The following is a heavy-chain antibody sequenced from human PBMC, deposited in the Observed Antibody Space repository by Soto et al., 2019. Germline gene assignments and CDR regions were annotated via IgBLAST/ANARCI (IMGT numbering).Heavy chain of an antibody. D-gene: IGHD6-13*01. V-gene: IGHV4-59*12. J-gene: IGHJ4*02. CDR2: IYYSGST. CDR1: GGSISSYY. CDR3: AREIAAGTRGYFDY. Sequence: SETLSLTCTVSGGSISSYYWSWIRQPPGKGLEWIGYIYYSGSTNYNPSLKSRVTISVDTSKNQFSLKLSSVTAADTAVYYCAREIAAGTRGYFDYWGQGTLVTVSS.